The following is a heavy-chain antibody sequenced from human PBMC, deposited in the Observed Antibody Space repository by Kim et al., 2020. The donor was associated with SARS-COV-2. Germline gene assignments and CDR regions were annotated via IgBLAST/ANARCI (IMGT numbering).Heavy chain of an antibody. J-gene: IGHJ6*02. D-gene: IGHD3-10*01. V-gene: IGHV3-48*02. CDR3: ARGGGDV. CDR2: ISSSSSTI. Sequence: NWVRQAQGKGLEWVSYISSSSSTIYYADSVKGRFTISRDNAKNSLYLQMNSLRDEDTDVYYCARGGGDVWGQGTTVTVSS.